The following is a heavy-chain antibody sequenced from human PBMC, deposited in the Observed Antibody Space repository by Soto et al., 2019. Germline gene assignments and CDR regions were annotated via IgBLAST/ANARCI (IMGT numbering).Heavy chain of an antibody. V-gene: IGHV1-69*13. D-gene: IGHD6-6*01. Sequence: GASVNVSCKPSGGTFSSYSISWVRQAPGQGLECMGWIIPIFGTANYAQKFQGRVTITADESTSTAYMELSSLRSEDTAVYYCARDHRAEYSSSLAVYYYYGMDVWGQGTTVTVSS. J-gene: IGHJ6*02. CDR3: ARDHRAEYSSSLAVYYYYGMDV. CDR1: GGTFSSYS. CDR2: IIPIFGTA.